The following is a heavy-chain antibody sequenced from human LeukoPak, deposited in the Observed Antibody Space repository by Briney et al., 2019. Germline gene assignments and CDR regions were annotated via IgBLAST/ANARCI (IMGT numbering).Heavy chain of an antibody. V-gene: IGHV4-34*01. CDR1: GGSFSGYY. CDR3: ARGGRWLQFYY. CDR2: INHSGST. J-gene: IGHJ4*02. D-gene: IGHD5-12*01. Sequence: SETLSLTCAVYGGSFSGYYWSWIRQSPGKGLEWIGEINHSGSTNYNPSLKSRVTISVDTSKNRFSLKLSSVTAADTAVYYCARGGRWLQFYYWGQGTLVTVSS.